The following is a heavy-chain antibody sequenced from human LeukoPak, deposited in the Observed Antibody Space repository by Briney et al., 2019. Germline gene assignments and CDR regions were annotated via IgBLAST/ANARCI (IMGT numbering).Heavy chain of an antibody. J-gene: IGHJ4*02. Sequence: VGSLRLSCAASGFTFSGSAMSWVREAPRAGLGWVSLISYCGANSYYTDSVRGRFTISRDNSKDPLFLQMHSLSAEDTAIYYCAISSRGNSGYDSPFHYWGQGTLVTVSS. CDR2: ISYCGANS. CDR3: AISSRGNSGYDSPFHY. V-gene: IGHV3-23*01. CDR1: GFTFSGSA. D-gene: IGHD5-12*01.